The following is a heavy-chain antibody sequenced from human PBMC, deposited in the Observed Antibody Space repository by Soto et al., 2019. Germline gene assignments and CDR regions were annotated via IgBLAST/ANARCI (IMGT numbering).Heavy chain of an antibody. D-gene: IGHD2-8*01. CDR2: ISPYNGNT. J-gene: IGHJ4*02. CDR1: GYTFSNFG. Sequence: VQLVQSGGEVKKPGASVKVSCKASGYTFSNFGLSWVRQTPGQGLELMGWISPYNGNTNYAQKLQGRLTMNTDTFPSTAYMELRSPRSDDTALYYCARGRLGVSVTGAGFDSWGQGTLVNVSS. CDR3: ARGRLGVSVTGAGFDS. V-gene: IGHV1-18*01.